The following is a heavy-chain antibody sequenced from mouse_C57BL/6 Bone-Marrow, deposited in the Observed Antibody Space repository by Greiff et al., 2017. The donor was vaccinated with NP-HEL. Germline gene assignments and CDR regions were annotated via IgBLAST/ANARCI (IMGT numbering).Heavy chain of an antibody. CDR3: AREMGLLYYFDY. CDR1: GYTFTSYG. V-gene: IGHV1-81*01. J-gene: IGHJ2*01. CDR2: IYPRSGNT. D-gene: IGHD1-1*01. Sequence: QVQLQQSGAELVRPGASVKLSCKASGYTFTSYGISWVKQRTGQGLEWIGEIYPRSGNTYYNEKFKGKATLTADKSSSTAYMELRSLTSEDSAVYFCAREMGLLYYFDYWGQGTTLTVSS.